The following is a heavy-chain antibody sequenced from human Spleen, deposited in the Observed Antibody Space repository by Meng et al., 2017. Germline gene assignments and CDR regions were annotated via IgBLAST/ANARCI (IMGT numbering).Heavy chain of an antibody. D-gene: IGHD4-23*01. CDR2: IGNSDET. Sequence: GGSLRLSCTASGFTFARNAMSWVRQAPGRGLEWVSAIGNSDETYYADSVEGRFTISRDASKNTLYLQMNSLRADDTAVYFCAKDILRWAFDVWGQGTMVTVSS. V-gene: IGHV3-23*01. CDR1: GFTFARNA. J-gene: IGHJ3*01. CDR3: AKDILRWAFDV.